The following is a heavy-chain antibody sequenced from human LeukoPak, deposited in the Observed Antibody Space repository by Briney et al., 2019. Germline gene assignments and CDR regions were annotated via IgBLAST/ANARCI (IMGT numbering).Heavy chain of an antibody. CDR2: ISAYNGNT. Sequence: ASVKVSCEASGYTFTSYGISWVRRAPGQGLEWMGWISAYNGNTNYAQKLQGRVTMTTDTSTSTAYMELRSLRSDDTAVYYCARDLQLWSTADYWGQGTLVTVSS. CDR1: GYTFTSYG. CDR3: ARDLQLWSTADY. V-gene: IGHV1-18*01. D-gene: IGHD5-18*01. J-gene: IGHJ4*02.